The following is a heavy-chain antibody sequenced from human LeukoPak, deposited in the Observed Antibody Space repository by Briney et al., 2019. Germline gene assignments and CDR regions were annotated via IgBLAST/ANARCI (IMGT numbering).Heavy chain of an antibody. J-gene: IGHJ4*02. V-gene: IGHV3-23*01. D-gene: IGHD3-22*01. Sequence: GGSLRLSCAASGFTFTSYAMSWVRQAPGKGLEWVSAITGTGGSTYYAASVKGRFTVSRDNSKNTLYLQMSSLRAEDTAVYYCARSYYYDSSGYYSLWGQGTLVTVSS. CDR3: ARSYYYDSSGYYSL. CDR1: GFTFTSYA. CDR2: ITGTGGST.